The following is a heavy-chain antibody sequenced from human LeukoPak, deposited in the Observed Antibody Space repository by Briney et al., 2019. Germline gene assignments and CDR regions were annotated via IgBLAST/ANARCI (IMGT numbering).Heavy chain of an antibody. CDR2: IGTAGDA. Sequence: DPGGSLRLSCAASGFTFSTYDMHWVRQVAGKGLEWVSGIGTAGDAYYSGSVKGRFTISRENAKNSLYLQMNSLRAGDTAVYYCARDRGRYYMDVWGKGTTVTISS. D-gene: IGHD6-25*01. V-gene: IGHV3-13*01. CDR3: ARDRGRYYMDV. CDR1: GFTFSTYD. J-gene: IGHJ6*03.